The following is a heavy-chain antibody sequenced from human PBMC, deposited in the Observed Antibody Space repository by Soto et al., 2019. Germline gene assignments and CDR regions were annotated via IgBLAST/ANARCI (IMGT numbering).Heavy chain of an antibody. D-gene: IGHD3-16*02. CDR3: AKNQERELPRVIDF. CDR1: GLTFSNDA. J-gene: IGHJ1*01. V-gene: IGHV3-23*01. Sequence: GGSLRLSCGTSGLTFSNDARSWVRQAPGGGLEWVSSRSGSSSTTYYAESVRGRFTISRDRSKNTLYLQMSSLRAEDTALYYCAKNQERELPRVIDFWGQGTLVTVP. CDR2: RSGSSSTT.